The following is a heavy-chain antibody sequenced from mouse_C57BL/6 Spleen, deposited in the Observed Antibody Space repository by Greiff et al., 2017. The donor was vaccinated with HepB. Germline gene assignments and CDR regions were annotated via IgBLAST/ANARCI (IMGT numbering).Heavy chain of an antibody. V-gene: IGHV1-53*01. CDR3: ARIPGGRYYFDY. CDR2: INPSNGGT. CDR1: GYTFTSYW. Sequence: VQLQQSGTELVKPGASVKLSCKASGYTFTSYWMHWVKQRPGQGLEWIGNINPSNGGTNYNEKFKSKATLTVDKSSSTAYMQLSSLTSEDSAVYYCARIPGGRYYFDYWGQGTTLTVSS. J-gene: IGHJ2*01.